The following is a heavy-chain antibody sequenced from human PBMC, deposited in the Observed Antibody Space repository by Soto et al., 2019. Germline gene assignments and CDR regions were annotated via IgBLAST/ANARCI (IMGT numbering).Heavy chain of an antibody. Sequence: QVQLVQSGAEVKKPGSSVKVSCKASGGTFSSYTISWVRQAPGQGLEWMGRIIPILGIANYAQKFQGRVTITADKSTSTAYMELSSLRSEDTAVYYCARGDVVEIVATHLDYWGQGTLVTVSS. D-gene: IGHD5-12*01. J-gene: IGHJ4*02. CDR3: ARGDVVEIVATHLDY. CDR2: IIPILGIA. CDR1: GGTFSSYT. V-gene: IGHV1-69*02.